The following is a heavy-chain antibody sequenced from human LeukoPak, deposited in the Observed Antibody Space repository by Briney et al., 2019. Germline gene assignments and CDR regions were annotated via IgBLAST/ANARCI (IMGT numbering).Heavy chain of an antibody. D-gene: IGHD2-15*01. V-gene: IGHV3-9*01. Sequence: GGSLRLSCAASGFTFDDYAMHWVRQVPGKGLEWVSGISWNSGNIGYADSVKGRFTISRDNAKNSLYLQMNSLRAEDTALYYCAKDVTAPAAGCFDYWGQGTPVTVSS. CDR3: AKDVTAPAAGCFDY. CDR2: ISWNSGNI. J-gene: IGHJ4*02. CDR1: GFTFDDYA.